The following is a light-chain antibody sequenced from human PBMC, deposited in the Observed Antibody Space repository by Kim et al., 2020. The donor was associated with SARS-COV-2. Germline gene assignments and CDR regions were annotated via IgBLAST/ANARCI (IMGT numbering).Light chain of an antibody. J-gene: IGKJ2*03. CDR2: GVS. CDR1: RSVRSNY. Sequence: LSPGERATLSCRASRSVRSNYLAWYQQKPGQAPRLLIYGVSGRASGIADRFSGSGSGTDFTLTITRLEPEDFAVYYCQHYGSSPYSFGQGTKLEI. V-gene: IGKV3-20*01. CDR3: QHYGSSPYS.